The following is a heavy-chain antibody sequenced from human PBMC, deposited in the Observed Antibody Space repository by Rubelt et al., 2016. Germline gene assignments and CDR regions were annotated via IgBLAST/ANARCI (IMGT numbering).Heavy chain of an antibody. V-gene: IGHV4-4*07. Sequence: GRIYTSGSTNYNPSLKSRVTISVDTSKNQFSLKLSSVTAADTAVYYCARGRYSGYVTRYNWFDPWGQGTLVTVSS. CDR3: ARGRYSGYVTRYNWFDP. CDR2: IYTSGST. D-gene: IGHD5-12*01. J-gene: IGHJ5*02.